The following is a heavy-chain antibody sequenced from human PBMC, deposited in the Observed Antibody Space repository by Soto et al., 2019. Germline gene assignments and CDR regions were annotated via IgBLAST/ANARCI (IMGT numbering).Heavy chain of an antibody. CDR3: AREDVSYTAMPY. Sequence: ASVKVSCKASGYTFTSYGISWVRQAPGQGLEWMGWISAYNGNTNYAQKLQGRVTMTTDTSTSTACMELRSLRSDDTAVYYCAREDVSYTAMPYWGQGTLVTVSS. D-gene: IGHD5-18*01. CDR2: ISAYNGNT. V-gene: IGHV1-18*01. J-gene: IGHJ4*02. CDR1: GYTFTSYG.